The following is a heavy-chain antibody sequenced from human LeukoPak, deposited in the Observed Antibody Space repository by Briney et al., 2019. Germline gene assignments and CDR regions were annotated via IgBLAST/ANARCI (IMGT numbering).Heavy chain of an antibody. Sequence: ASVKVSCKASGYTFTNYYIHWVRQAPGQGLECMGIINPSGGSTSYAQKFQGRVTMTRDMSTSTAYMELRSLRSDDTAVYYCARAEWELLLDYWGQGTLVTVSS. V-gene: IGHV1-46*01. J-gene: IGHJ4*02. CDR2: INPSGGST. CDR1: GYTFTNYY. D-gene: IGHD1-26*01. CDR3: ARAEWELLLDY.